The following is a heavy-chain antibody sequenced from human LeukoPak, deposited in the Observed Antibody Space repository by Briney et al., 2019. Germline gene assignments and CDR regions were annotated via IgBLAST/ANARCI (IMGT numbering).Heavy chain of an antibody. D-gene: IGHD3-9*01. CDR2: IRYDGSNK. V-gene: IGHV3-30*02. Sequence: GGSLRLSCAASGFTFSSYGMHWVRQAPGKGLEWVAFIRYDGSNKYYADSVKGRFTISRDNSKNTLYLQMNSLRAEDTAVYYCAGMYYDILTGYFSDAFDIWGQGTMVTVSS. J-gene: IGHJ3*02. CDR1: GFTFSSYG. CDR3: AGMYYDILTGYFSDAFDI.